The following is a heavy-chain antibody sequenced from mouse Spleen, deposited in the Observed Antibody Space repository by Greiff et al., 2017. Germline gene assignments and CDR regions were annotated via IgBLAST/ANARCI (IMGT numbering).Heavy chain of an antibody. Sequence: QVQLKQSGPELVKPGASVKMSCKASGYTFTDYVISWVKQRTGQGLEWIGEIYPGSGSTYYNEKFKGKATLTADKSSNTAYMQLSSLTSEDSAVYFCARLDGNYAMDYWGQGTSVTVSS. CDR1: GYTFTDYV. D-gene: IGHD2-1*01. V-gene: IGHV1-77*01. CDR3: ARLDGNYAMDY. J-gene: IGHJ4*01. CDR2: IYPGSGST.